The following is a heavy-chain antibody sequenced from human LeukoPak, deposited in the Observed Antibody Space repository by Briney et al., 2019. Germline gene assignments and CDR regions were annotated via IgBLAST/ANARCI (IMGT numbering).Heavy chain of an antibody. Sequence: GRSLRLSCAASGFTFSSYGMHWVRQAPGKGLEWVAVISYDGSNKYYADSVKGRFTISRDNSKNTLYLQMNSLRAEDTAVYYCAKAVGMIVPPDYWGQGTPVTVSS. CDR2: ISYDGSNK. D-gene: IGHD3-22*01. CDR3: AKAVGMIVPPDY. V-gene: IGHV3-30*18. J-gene: IGHJ4*02. CDR1: GFTFSSYG.